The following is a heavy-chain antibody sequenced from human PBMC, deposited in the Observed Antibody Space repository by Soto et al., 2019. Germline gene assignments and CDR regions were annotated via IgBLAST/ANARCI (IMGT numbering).Heavy chain of an antibody. CDR2: ISAYNGNT. J-gene: IGHJ3*02. D-gene: IGHD3-3*01. CDR3: ARDLAVTAITVGGVVIKDHDALEI. CDR1: GYTFTSYG. Sequence: DSLQVSCTSSGYTFTSYGISWLRQAPGQGLEWMGWISAYNGNTNYAQKLQGRVTMTTDTSTSTAYMEMRSLRSDDTAVYYCARDLAVTAITVGGVVIKDHDALEIWGQGTMGT. V-gene: IGHV1-18*01.